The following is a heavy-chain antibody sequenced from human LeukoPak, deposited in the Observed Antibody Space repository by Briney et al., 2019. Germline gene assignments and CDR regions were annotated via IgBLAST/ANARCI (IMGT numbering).Heavy chain of an antibody. J-gene: IGHJ4*02. CDR1: GGSISSYY. Sequence: PSETLSLTCTVSGGSISSYYWSWIRQPAGKGLEWIGHIYPSGSTNYNPSLKSRVTLSVDTSKNQFSLKLSSVTAADTAVYYCARTRYYYNSRSYGAPYYFDYWGQGTLVTVSS. CDR2: IYPSGST. V-gene: IGHV4-4*07. D-gene: IGHD3-10*01. CDR3: ARTRYYYNSRSYGAPYYFDY.